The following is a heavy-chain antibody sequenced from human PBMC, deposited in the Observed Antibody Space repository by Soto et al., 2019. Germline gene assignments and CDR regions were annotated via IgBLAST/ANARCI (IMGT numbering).Heavy chain of an antibody. D-gene: IGHD5-18*01. J-gene: IGHJ6*02. CDR2: IDWDDDK. CDR3: ARILGYSYGWDYYYYGMDV. CDR1: GFSLSTSGMC. Sequence: GPTLVNPTQTLTLTCTFSGFSLSTSGMCVSWIRQPPGKALEWLARIDWDDDKYYSTSLKTRLTISKDTSKNQVVLTMTNMDPVDTATYYCARILGYSYGWDYYYYGMDVWGQGTTVTVSS. V-gene: IGHV2-70*11.